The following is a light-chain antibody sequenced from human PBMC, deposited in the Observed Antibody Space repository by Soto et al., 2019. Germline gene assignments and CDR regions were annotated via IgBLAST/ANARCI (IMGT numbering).Light chain of an antibody. Sequence: EIVMTQSPATLSVSPGERATLSCRASQSVSSNLAWYQQKPGQAPRLLISGASTRATGIPARLSGSGSGTEFTLTISSLQSEDFAVYNCQQYNNWPPGTFGQGTKVDIK. CDR3: QQYNNWPPGT. V-gene: IGKV3-15*01. CDR1: QSVSSN. J-gene: IGKJ1*01. CDR2: GAS.